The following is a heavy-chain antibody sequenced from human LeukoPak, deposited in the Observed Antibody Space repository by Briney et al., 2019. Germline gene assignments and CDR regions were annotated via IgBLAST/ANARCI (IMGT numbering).Heavy chain of an antibody. J-gene: IGHJ3*02. V-gene: IGHV1-18*01. CDR2: ISAYNGNT. CDR1: GYTFTSYG. Sequence: ASVKVSCKASGYTFTSYGISWVRQAPGQGLEWMGWISAYNGNTNYAQKFQGRVTITTDESTSTAYMELSSLRSEDTAVYYCARVPRPIFGVVIGDAFDIWGQGTMVTVSS. D-gene: IGHD3-3*01. CDR3: ARVPRPIFGVVIGDAFDI.